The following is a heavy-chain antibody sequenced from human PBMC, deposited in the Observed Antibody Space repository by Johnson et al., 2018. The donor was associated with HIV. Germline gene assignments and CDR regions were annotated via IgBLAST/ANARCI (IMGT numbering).Heavy chain of an antibody. J-gene: IGHJ3*01. D-gene: IGHD6-13*01. V-gene: IGHV3-64*01. CDR2: ISSNGGST. CDR1: GFTFSSYA. CDR3: ARGFLYSSSSL. Sequence: VQLVESGGGLVQPGRSLRLSCAASGFTFSSYAMHWVRQAPGKGLEYVSAISSNGGSTYYANSVKGRFTISRDNSKNTLYLQMGSLRAEDMAVYYCARGFLYSSSSLWGQGTMVTVSS.